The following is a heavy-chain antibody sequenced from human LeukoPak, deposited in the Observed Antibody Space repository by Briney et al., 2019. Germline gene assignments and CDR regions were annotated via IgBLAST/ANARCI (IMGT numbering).Heavy chain of an antibody. Sequence: SETLSLTCTVSGGSISSYYWSWIRQPPGKGLEWIGYIYYSGSTSYNPSLKSRVTISVDTSKNQFSLKLSSVTAADTAVYYCARHYLGQWLIDYWGQGTLVTVSS. CDR1: GGSISSYY. CDR2: IYYSGST. J-gene: IGHJ4*02. V-gene: IGHV4-59*08. D-gene: IGHD6-19*01. CDR3: ARHYLGQWLIDY.